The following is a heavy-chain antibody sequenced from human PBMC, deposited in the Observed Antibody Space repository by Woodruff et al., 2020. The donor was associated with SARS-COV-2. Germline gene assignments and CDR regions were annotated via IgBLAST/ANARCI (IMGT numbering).Heavy chain of an antibody. J-gene: IGHJ4*02. Sequence: NPSLKSRVTISVDTSKNQFSLKLSSVTAADTAVYYCARDIGYSYGTWGQGTLVTVSS. V-gene: IGHV4-59*01. CDR3: ARDIGYSYGT. D-gene: IGHD5-18*01.